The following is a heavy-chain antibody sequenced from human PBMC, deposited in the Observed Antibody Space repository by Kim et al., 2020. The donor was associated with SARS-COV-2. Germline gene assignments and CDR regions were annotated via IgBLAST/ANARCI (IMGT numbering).Heavy chain of an antibody. CDR1: GYTFTSYR. Sequence: ASVKVSCKASGYTFTSYRMNWMRQAPGQGLEWMGWINTNTGNPEYAQGFTGRFVFSLDTSATTAYLQISSLKAEDTAVYYCAREGGYSRGWNQATSWGQGTLVTVSS. CDR2: INTNTGNP. CDR3: AREGGYSRGWNQATS. J-gene: IGHJ5*02. V-gene: IGHV7-4-1*02. D-gene: IGHD6-19*01.